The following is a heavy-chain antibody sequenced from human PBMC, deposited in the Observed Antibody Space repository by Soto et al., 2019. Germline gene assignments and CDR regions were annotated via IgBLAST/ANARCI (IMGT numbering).Heavy chain of an antibody. CDR2: ISGSGGST. Sequence: EVQLLESGGGLVQPGGSLRLSCAASGLTFSSYAMSWVRQAPGKGLEWVSAISGSGGSTFYADSVKGRSTISRDNSKNTLFLQMNSLRVEDTAVYYCAGRIAVAGTLAYWGQGTLVTVSS. CDR3: AGRIAVAGTLAY. V-gene: IGHV3-23*01. D-gene: IGHD6-19*01. CDR1: GLTFSSYA. J-gene: IGHJ4*02.